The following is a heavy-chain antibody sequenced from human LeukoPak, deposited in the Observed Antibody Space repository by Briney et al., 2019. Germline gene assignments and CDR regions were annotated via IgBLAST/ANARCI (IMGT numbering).Heavy chain of an antibody. CDR1: GGSFSGYH. J-gene: IGHJ6*03. V-gene: IGHV4-34*01. CDR2: IIPSGST. D-gene: IGHD3-22*01. CDR3: ARGHHDITKIVVVMTSVSYYLDV. Sequence: SETLSLTCAVYGGSFSGYHWTWIRQSPGKGLEWIGDIIPSGSTYYNPSPKSRLTISVATSKNQFSLKLRSLTAADTAVYYCARGHHDITKIVVVMTSVSYYLDVWGKGTTVTVS.